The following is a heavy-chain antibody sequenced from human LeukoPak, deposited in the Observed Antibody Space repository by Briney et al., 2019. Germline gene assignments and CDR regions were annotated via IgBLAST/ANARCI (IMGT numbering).Heavy chain of an antibody. CDR2: ISAYNGNT. V-gene: IGHV1-18*01. CDR3: ARVWQWLVRPLVYYYYMDV. D-gene: IGHD6-19*01. Sequence: ASVKVSCKASGYTFNTYGISWVRQAPGQGLEWMGWISAYNGNTNYAQKLQGRVTMTTDTSTSTAYMELRSLRSGDTAVYYCARVWQWLVRPLVYYYYMDVWGKGTTVTVSS. CDR1: GYTFNTYG. J-gene: IGHJ6*03.